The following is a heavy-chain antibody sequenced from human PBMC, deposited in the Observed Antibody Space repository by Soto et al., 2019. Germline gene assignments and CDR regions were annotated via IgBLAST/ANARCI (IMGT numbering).Heavy chain of an antibody. Sequence: ASVKVSCKASGYTFTSYGISWVRQAPGQGLEWMGWISAYNGNTNYAQKLQGRVTMTTDKSTSTAYMDLSSLRSEDTAVYYCARMVPAARSYYYYEMDVWGQGTAVTVSS. CDR3: ARMVPAARSYYYYEMDV. CDR1: GYTFTSYG. V-gene: IGHV1-18*01. CDR2: ISAYNGNT. J-gene: IGHJ6*02. D-gene: IGHD2-2*01.